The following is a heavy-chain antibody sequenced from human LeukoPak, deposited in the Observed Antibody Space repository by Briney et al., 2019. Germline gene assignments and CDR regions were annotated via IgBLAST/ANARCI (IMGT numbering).Heavy chain of an antibody. V-gene: IGHV1-3*03. CDR3: ARGYDSSGYYYGDAFDI. CDR2: INAGNGNT. Sequence: ASVKVSCKASGYTFTSYAMHWVRQAPGQRLEWMGWINAGNGNTKYSQEFQGRVTITRDTSASTAYMELSSLRSEDMAVYYCARGYDSSGYYYGDAFDIWGQGTMVTVSS. CDR1: GYTFTSYA. J-gene: IGHJ3*02. D-gene: IGHD3-22*01.